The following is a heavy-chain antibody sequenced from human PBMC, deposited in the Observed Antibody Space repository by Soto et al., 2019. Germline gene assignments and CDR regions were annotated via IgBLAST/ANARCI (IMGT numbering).Heavy chain of an antibody. J-gene: IGHJ6*02. Sequence: QVQLVESGGGVVQPGKSLRLSCEVSGFPLSDYGMHWVRQAPGKGLEWVAVLWSDGANSFYAGSVMGRFTVSRDTSKNTLFLEVESLRGDDTFVYYCARELEYYDYFGLDVWGQGTTVIVSS. V-gene: IGHV3-33*01. CDR3: ARELEYYDYFGLDV. CDR2: LWSDGANS. CDR1: GFPLSDYG. D-gene: IGHD6-6*01.